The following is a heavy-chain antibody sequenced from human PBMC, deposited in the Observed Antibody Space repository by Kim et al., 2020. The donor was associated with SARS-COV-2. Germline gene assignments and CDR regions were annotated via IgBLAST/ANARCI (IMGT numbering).Heavy chain of an antibody. CDR1: GFTFSSYA. J-gene: IGHJ5*02. V-gene: IGHV3-23*01. CDR2: ISGSGGST. D-gene: IGHD3-9*01. Sequence: GGSLRLSCAASGFTFSSYAMSWVRQAPGKGLEWVSAISGSGGSTYYADSVKGRFTISRDNSKNTLYLQMNSLRAEDTAVYYCAKDRYYDILTGYYPYWFDPWGQGTLATVSS. CDR3: AKDRYYDILTGYYPYWFDP.